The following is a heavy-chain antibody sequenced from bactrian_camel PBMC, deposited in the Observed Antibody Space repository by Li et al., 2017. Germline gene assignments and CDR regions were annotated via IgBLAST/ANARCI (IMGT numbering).Heavy chain of an antibody. V-gene: IGHV3S28*01. Sequence: QLVESGGGSVQPGESLRLSCIASGFPFSAYYMSWVRQAPGKGLEWVSAISTTGSVTYYADSVKGRFTISRDNYNNMLYLQMNSLKTEDTAVYYCARPSTYIAGWLSDANFAYRGQGTQVTVS. CDR3: ARPSTYIAGWLSDANFAY. CDR2: ISTTGSVT. CDR1: GFPFSAYY. J-gene: IGHJ4*01. D-gene: IGHD1*01.